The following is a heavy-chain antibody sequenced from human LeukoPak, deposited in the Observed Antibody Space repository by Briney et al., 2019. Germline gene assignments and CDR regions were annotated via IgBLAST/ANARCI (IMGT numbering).Heavy chain of an antibody. CDR3: AKIMCENSHGPRVCWFDP. V-gene: IGHV4-59*01. D-gene: IGHD5-18*01. J-gene: IGHJ5*02. CDR2: VYYSGST. Sequence: SETLSLTCTVSGGSIRNNYWIWFRQSPGKGLEWIGYVYYSGSTNYNPSLKSRVKISVDMSKNQFSLKLSSVTAADTAVYYCAKIMCENSHGPRVCWFDPWGQGTLVTVTS. CDR1: GGSIRNNY.